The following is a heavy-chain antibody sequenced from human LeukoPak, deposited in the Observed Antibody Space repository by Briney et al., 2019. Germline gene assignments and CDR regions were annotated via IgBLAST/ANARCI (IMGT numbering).Heavy chain of an antibody. CDR2: INPSGGST. D-gene: IGHD3-22*01. Sequence: ASVKVSCKASGYTFTSYYMHWVRQAPGQGLEWMGIINPSGGSTSYAQKFQGRVTMTRDTSTSTVYMELSSLTSEDTAVYYCARDSAPSYDSSGSDLGYWGQGTLVTASS. J-gene: IGHJ4*02. V-gene: IGHV1-46*01. CDR3: ARDSAPSYDSSGSDLGY. CDR1: GYTFTSYY.